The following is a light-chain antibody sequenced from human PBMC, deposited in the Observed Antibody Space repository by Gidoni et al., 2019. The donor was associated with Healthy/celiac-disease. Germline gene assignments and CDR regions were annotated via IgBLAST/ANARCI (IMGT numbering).Light chain of an antibody. CDR2: GAS. CDR3: QHYGSSWWT. J-gene: IGKJ1*01. Sequence: EIVLTQSPGTLSLSPGERATLSCRASQSVSSTYLAWYQQKPGQAPRLLIYGASSRATGIPDRFSGSGSGTDFTLTISRLEPEDFAVYYCQHYGSSWWTFGQGTKMEIK. CDR1: QSVSSTY. V-gene: IGKV3-20*01.